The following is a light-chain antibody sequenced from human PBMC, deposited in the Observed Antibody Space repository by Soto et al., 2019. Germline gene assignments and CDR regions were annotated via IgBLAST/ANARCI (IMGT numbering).Light chain of an antibody. Sequence: EIVMTQSPATLSVSQGERATLSCRASQSVSSNLAWYQQKPGQAPRLLIYGASTRATGIPARFSASGSGTEFTLTNSSLLSEDFAVYYCQQYNNGPRTFGQGTKVDIK. CDR1: QSVSSN. V-gene: IGKV3-15*01. CDR2: GAS. J-gene: IGKJ1*01. CDR3: QQYNNGPRT.